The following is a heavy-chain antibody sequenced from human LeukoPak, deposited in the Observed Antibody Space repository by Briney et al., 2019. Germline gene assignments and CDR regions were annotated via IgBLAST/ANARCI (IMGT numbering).Heavy chain of an antibody. CDR2: IYYSGST. CDR1: GGSISSGDYY. V-gene: IGHV4-30-4*08. Sequence: SETLSLTCTVSGGSISSGDYYWSWIRQPPVKGLEWIGYIYYSGSTYYNPSLKSRVTISVDTSKNQFSLKLSSVTAADTAVYYCARADSSSWENNYYYYYYMDVWGKGTTVTVSS. CDR3: ARADSSSWENNYYYYYYMDV. D-gene: IGHD6-13*01. J-gene: IGHJ6*03.